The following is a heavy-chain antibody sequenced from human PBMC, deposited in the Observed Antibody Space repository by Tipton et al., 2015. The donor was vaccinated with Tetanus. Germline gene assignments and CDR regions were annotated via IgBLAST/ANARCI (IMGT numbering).Heavy chain of an antibody. CDR1: GDSITGGSVA. J-gene: IGHJ5*02. CDR2: TYYRSRWYY. D-gene: IGHD5-12*01. V-gene: IGHV6-1*01. Sequence: GLVKPSQTLSVTCDISGDSITGGSVAWNWIRQSPSRGLEWLGRTYYRSRWYYEYGLSVRSRISINPGTSKNQVSLQLNSVTPEDSAIYYCVREMQQWIPEGGFDPWGQGTLVTVSS. CDR3: VREMQQWIPEGGFDP.